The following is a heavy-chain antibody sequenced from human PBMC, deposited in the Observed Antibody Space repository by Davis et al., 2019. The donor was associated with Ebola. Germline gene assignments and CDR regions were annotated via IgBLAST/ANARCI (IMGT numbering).Heavy chain of an antibody. D-gene: IGHD3-9*01. CDR1: GLTFDDYA. J-gene: IGHJ4*02. CDR2: ISWNSGSI. CDR3: AKALGGHYYDILTGSFDY. V-gene: IGHV3-9*01. Sequence: PGGSLRLSCAASGLTFDDYAMHWVRQAPGKGLEWVSGISWNSGSIGYADSVKGRFTISRDNAKNSLYLQMNSLRAEDTALYYCAKALGGHYYDILTGSFDYWGQGTLVTVSS.